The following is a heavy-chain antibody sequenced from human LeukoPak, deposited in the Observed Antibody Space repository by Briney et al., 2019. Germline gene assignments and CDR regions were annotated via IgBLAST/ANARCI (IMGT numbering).Heavy chain of an antibody. D-gene: IGHD3-22*01. J-gene: IGHJ5*02. V-gene: IGHV3-48*03. CDR1: GFTFSSYE. CDR2: ISSSGSNI. Sequence: PGGSLRLSCAASGFTFSSYEMNWVRHAPGKGLEWVSYISSSGSNIYYADSVKGRFTISRDNAKNSLYLQMNSLRAEDTAVYYCARGVTMIGNWFDPWGQGTLVTVSS. CDR3: ARGVTMIGNWFDP.